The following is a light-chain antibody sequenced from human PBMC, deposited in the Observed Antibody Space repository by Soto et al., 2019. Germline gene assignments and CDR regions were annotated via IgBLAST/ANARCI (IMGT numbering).Light chain of an antibody. CDR2: RNN. V-gene: IGLV1-47*01. Sequence: QSVLTQPPSASGSPGQRVTISCSGSSSNIGSNYVYWYQQLPGTDPQLLIYRNNQRPSGVPDRFSGSKTGTSASLAISGRRSEDEADYYCAAWDDSLSGVVFGGGTKLTVL. J-gene: IGLJ2*01. CDR3: AAWDDSLSGVV. CDR1: SSNIGSNY.